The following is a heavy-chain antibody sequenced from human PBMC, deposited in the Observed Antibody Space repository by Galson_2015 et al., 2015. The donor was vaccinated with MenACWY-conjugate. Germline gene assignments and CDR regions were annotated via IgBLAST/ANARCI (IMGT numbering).Heavy chain of an antibody. CDR2: IYHSGST. CDR3: ARAGLFYTQYYFDS. J-gene: IGHJ4*02. CDR1: GGSMSSISNC. Sequence: ETLSLTCTVSGGSMSSISNCWSWLRQPPGKGLEWIGEIYHSGSTNYNTSLKSRVTISVDKSNNQFSLRLTSVTAADTAVYYCARAGLFYTQYYFDSWGQGNLVTVSS. D-gene: IGHD3-3*01. V-gene: IGHV4-4*02.